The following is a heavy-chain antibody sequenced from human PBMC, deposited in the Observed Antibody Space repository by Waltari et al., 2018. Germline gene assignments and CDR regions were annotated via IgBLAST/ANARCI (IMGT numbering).Heavy chain of an antibody. CDR3: ARHVGGGKLSHAAFDI. Sequence: EVQLVQSGAEVKKPGESLQISCKGSGYIFTSYWLAWVPPLPGKGLEWMGIIYPGDSDTRYSPSFQGQVTISADKSISTAYLQWSSLKASDTAMYYCARHVGGGKLSHAAFDIWGQGTMVTVSS. CDR2: IYPGDSDT. J-gene: IGHJ3*02. V-gene: IGHV5-51*01. D-gene: IGHD2-15*01. CDR1: GYIFTSYW.